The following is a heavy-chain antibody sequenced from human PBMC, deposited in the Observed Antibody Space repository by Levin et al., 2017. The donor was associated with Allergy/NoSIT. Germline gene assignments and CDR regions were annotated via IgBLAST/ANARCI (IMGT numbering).Heavy chain of an antibody. J-gene: IGHJ3*02. D-gene: IGHD6-6*01. CDR1: GFTFRGYT. CDR3: ASDGSYDTLDI. Sequence: PGGSLRLSCAASGFTFRGYTLNWVRQAPGKGLEWVSSISSSSTYIYYADSLKGRFTISRDDAKNSLSLQMNSLRVEDTAVYYCASDGSYDTLDIWAQGTMVTVSS. V-gene: IGHV3-21*01. CDR2: ISSSSTYI.